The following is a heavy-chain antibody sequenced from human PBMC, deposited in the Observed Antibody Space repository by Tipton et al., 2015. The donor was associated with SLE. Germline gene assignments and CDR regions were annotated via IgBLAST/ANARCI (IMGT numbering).Heavy chain of an antibody. J-gene: IGHJ3*02. CDR2: VYNSGSS. CDR3: ARVGRVDRAFDI. V-gene: IGHV4-4*07. CDR1: GDSITSDY. Sequence: TLSLTCTVSGDSITSDYWTWIRQPAGKGLEWIGRVYNSGSSYYNPSLKSRVTMSVDTSKNQVSLNLNSVTAADTAVYYCARVGRVDRAFDIWGQGTMVTVSS. D-gene: IGHD1-26*01.